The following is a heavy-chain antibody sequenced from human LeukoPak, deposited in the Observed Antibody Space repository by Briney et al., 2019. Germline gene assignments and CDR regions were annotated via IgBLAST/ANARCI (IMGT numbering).Heavy chain of an antibody. D-gene: IGHD6-19*01. V-gene: IGHV1-46*01. J-gene: IGHJ4*02. CDR3: ARGGHGTSVAVAGTGDY. Sequence: ASVKVSCKASGYIFTTYYMHWVRQAPGQGLEWMGIINPSGGSTIYSQKFQGRVTVTTDMSTTTVYMQLTSLRSEDTAVYYCARGGHGTSVAVAGTGDYWGQGTLATVSS. CDR1: GYIFTTYY. CDR2: INPSGGST.